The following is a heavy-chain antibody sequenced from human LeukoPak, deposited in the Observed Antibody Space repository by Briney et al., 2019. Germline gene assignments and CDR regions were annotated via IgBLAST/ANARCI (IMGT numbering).Heavy chain of an antibody. CDR1: GFTLNNYA. J-gene: IGHJ4*02. CDR2: ISGSGGST. Sequence: PGGSLRLSCVASGFTLNNYAMSWVRQAPGKGLEWVSGISGSGGSTYYADSVKGRFTISRDNSKSTLYLQMNTLRAEDTAVYYCANRGFSYALDHWGQGTLVTVSS. CDR3: ANRGFSYALDH. D-gene: IGHD5-18*01. V-gene: IGHV3-23*01.